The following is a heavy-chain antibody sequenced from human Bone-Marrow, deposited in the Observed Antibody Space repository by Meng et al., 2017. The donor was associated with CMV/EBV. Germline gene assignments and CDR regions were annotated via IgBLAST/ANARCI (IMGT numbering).Heavy chain of an antibody. J-gene: IGHJ5*02. CDR2: ISSSSSTI. V-gene: IGHV3-48*04. CDR1: GFTFSSYS. Sequence: GGSLRLSCAASGFTFSSYSMNWVRQAPGKGLEWVSYISSSSSTIYYADSVKGRFTISRDNAKNSLYLQMNSLRAEDTAVYYCARGEGYGGINWFDPWGQGTLVTVSS. CDR3: ARGEGYGGINWFDP. D-gene: IGHD4/OR15-4a*01.